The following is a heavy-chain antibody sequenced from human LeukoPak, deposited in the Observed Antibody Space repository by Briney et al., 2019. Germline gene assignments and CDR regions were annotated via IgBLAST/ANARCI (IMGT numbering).Heavy chain of an antibody. CDR2: IYSGGTT. CDR1: GVTGNWQL. J-gene: IGHJ3*02. D-gene: IGHD6-19*01. V-gene: IGHV3-53*01. CDR3: ARDLIAVAGEYAFDI. Sequence: GSLKTFCSAPGVTGNWQLMSWVRQGPGKGVEWVSVIYSGGTTYYADSVKGRFTISRDNSKNTLSLQMNSLRVEDTAVYFCARDLIAVAGEYAFDIWGQGTVVTVSS.